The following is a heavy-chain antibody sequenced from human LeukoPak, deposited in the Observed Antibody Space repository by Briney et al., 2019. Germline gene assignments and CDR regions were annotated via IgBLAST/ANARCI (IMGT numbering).Heavy chain of an antibody. Sequence: PGGSLRLSCAASGFTFSSYAMSWVRQAPVKGLEWVSAISGSGGSTYYADSVKGRFTISRDNSKNTLYLQMNSLRAEDTAVYYCAKARGLRPFVYYWGQGTLVTVSS. CDR2: ISGSGGST. D-gene: IGHD3-16*01. CDR3: AKARGLRPFVYY. CDR1: GFTFSSYA. J-gene: IGHJ4*02. V-gene: IGHV3-23*01.